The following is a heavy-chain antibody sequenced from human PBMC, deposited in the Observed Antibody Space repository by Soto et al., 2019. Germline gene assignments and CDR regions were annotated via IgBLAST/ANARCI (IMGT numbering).Heavy chain of an antibody. CDR1: GFTFSSYA. CDR3: ANSYGDYVSAEDAFDI. J-gene: IGHJ3*02. Sequence: GGSLRLSCAASGFTFSSYAMSWVRQAPGKGLEWVSAISGSGGSTYYADSVKGRFTISRDNSKNTLYLQMNSLRAEDTAVYYCANSYGDYVSAEDAFDIWGQGTMVTVSS. CDR2: ISGSGGST. D-gene: IGHD4-17*01. V-gene: IGHV3-23*01.